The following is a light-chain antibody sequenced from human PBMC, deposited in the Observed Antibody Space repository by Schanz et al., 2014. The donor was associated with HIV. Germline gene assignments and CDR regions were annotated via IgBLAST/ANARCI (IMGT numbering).Light chain of an antibody. CDR3: QQSYSTPRT. Sequence: DIQMTQSPSSLSASVGDRVTITCQASHDISNYVNWYQQKSGRAPKLLIYAASSLQSGVPSRFSGSGAGTEFTLTISSLQPEDFATYYCQQSYSTPRTFGGGTKVEIK. CDR2: AAS. V-gene: IGKV1-39*01. CDR1: HDISNY. J-gene: IGKJ4*01.